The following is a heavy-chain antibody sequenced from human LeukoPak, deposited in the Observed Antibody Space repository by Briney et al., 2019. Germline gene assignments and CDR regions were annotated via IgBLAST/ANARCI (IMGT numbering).Heavy chain of an antibody. Sequence: GGSLRLSCAASGFTFDDYAMHWVRQAPGKGLEWVSGISWNSGSIGYADSVKGRFTISRDNAKNSLYLRMNSLRAEDTALYYCAKGSHYDILTGYFDYWGQGTLVTVSS. V-gene: IGHV3-9*01. CDR2: ISWNSGSI. J-gene: IGHJ4*02. CDR1: GFTFDDYA. D-gene: IGHD3-9*01. CDR3: AKGSHYDILTGYFDY.